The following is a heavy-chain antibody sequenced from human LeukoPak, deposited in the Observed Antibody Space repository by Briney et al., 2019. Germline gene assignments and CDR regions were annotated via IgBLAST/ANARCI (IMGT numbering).Heavy chain of an antibody. J-gene: IGHJ6*03. V-gene: IGHV4-59*01. CDR3: ARAGGYSSSWSIYYYYYMGV. D-gene: IGHD6-13*01. Sequence: KASETLSLTCAVYGGSFSSYYWSWIRQPPGKGLEWIGYIYYSGSTNYNPSLKSRVTISVDTSKNQFSLKLSSVTAADTAVYYCARAGGYSSSWSIYYYYYMGVWGKGTTVTISS. CDR2: IYYSGST. CDR1: GGSFSSYY.